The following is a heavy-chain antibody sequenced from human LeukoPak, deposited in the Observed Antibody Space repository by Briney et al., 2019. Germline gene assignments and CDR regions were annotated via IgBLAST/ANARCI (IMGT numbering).Heavy chain of an antibody. CDR2: IYYSGST. Sequence: PSETLSLTCTVSGGSISSYYWSWIRQPPGKGLEWIGYIYYSGSTNYNPSLKSRVTISVDTSKNQFSLKLSSVTAADTAVYYCERVIAAATSTGFDPWGQGTLVTVSS. V-gene: IGHV4-59*01. D-gene: IGHD6-13*01. CDR3: ERVIAAATSTGFDP. CDR1: GGSISSYY. J-gene: IGHJ5*02.